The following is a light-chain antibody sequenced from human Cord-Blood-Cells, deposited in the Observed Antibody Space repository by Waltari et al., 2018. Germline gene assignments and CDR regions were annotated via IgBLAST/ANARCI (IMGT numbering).Light chain of an antibody. CDR2: EVS. CDR1: SSDVGGYNY. J-gene: IGLJ1*01. Sequence: QSALTRPPSASGSPGQSVTISCTGTSSDVGGYNYVSWYQQHPGKAPKLMIYEVSKRPSGVPDRFSGSKCGNTASLTVSGLQAEDEADYYCSSYAGSNNFDVFGTGTKVTVL. CDR3: SSYAGSNNFDV. V-gene: IGLV2-8*01.